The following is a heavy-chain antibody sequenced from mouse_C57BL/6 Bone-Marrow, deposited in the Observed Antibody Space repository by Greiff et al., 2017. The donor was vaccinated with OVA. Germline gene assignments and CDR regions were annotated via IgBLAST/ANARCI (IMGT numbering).Heavy chain of an antibody. J-gene: IGHJ2*01. D-gene: IGHD2-3*01. V-gene: IGHV1-50*01. CDR1: GYTFTRYW. Sequence: VQLQQPGAELVKPGASVKLSCKASGYTFTRYWMQWVKQRPGQGLAWIGEIDPSDSYTNYNQKFKGKATLTVDTSSSTAYMQLSSLTSEDSAVYYCARRGFYEGYFDYWGQGTTLTVSS. CDR3: ARRGFYEGYFDY. CDR2: IDPSDSYT.